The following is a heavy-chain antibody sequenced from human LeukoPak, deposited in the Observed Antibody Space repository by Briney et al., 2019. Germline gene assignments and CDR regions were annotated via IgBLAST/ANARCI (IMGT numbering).Heavy chain of an antibody. D-gene: IGHD2-8*02. CDR1: RFSFSDYA. Sequence: PGGSLRLSRASSRFSFSDYAFSSVPQAPGKGLEWVAGIGGSGGSTYYADSVKGRFSISSDDSRNTLYLQMKCLRAEDTAIYYWARGASTAWYFHYWGQGTLVTVSS. CDR3: ARGASTAWYFHY. CDR2: IGGSGGST. V-gene: IGHV3-23*01. J-gene: IGHJ4*02.